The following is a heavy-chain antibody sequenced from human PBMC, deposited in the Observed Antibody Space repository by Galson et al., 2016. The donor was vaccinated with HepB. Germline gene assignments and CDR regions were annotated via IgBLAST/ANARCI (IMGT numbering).Heavy chain of an antibody. D-gene: IGHD2-15*01. CDR3: AKRSSGGQYYFDY. Sequence: SLRLSCAASGFTFNSYGMHWVRQAPGKGLEWVALIYYDGSNKYHADSVRGRFTISRDNSKNTLWLQMNSLRAEDTAVYYCAKRSSGGQYYFDYWGQGTLVTVSS. CDR1: GFTFNSYG. CDR2: IYYDGSNK. V-gene: IGHV3-33*06. J-gene: IGHJ4*02.